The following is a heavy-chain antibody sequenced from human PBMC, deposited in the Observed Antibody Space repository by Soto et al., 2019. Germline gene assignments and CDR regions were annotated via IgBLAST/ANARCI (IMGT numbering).Heavy chain of an antibody. D-gene: IGHD5-12*01. CDR3: ARGGDGYNYFSFVY. Sequence: QVQLVQSGAEVKKPGSSVKVSCKASGGTFSSYAISWVRQAPGQGLEWMGGIIPIFGTANYAQKCQGRVTITADECTSTAYMELSSLRSEDTVVYYCARGGDGYNYFSFVYWGQGPLVTVSS. CDR1: GGTFSSYA. J-gene: IGHJ4*02. CDR2: IIPIFGTA. V-gene: IGHV1-69*01.